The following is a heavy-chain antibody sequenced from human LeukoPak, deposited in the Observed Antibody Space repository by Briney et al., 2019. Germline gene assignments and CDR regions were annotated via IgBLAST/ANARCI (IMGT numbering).Heavy chain of an antibody. CDR1: GFTFSSYS. CDR2: ISFDGSNK. D-gene: IGHD3-22*01. J-gene: IGHJ6*03. V-gene: IGHV3-30-3*01. CDR3: ARDDSRRPLYYMDV. Sequence: GRSLRLSCAASGFTFSSYSMHWVRQAPGKGLEWVSVISFDGSNKYYADSVKGRFTISRDNSENTLYLQMDSLRADDTAVYYCARDDSRRPLYYMDVWGKGTTVTVSS.